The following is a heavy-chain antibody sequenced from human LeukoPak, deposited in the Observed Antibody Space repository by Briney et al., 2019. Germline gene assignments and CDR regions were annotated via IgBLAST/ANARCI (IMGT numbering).Heavy chain of an antibody. D-gene: IGHD3-3*01. CDR2: INSDGSTT. CDR3: ATFWSCSDFDY. V-gene: IGHV3-74*01. CDR1: GFTFSRYW. Sequence: PGGSLRLFCAASGFTFSRYWMHCVRQAPGKGLVCVSRINSDGSTTSYADSVKGRFTISRDNAKNTLYLQMNSLRAEDTAVYYCATFWSCSDFDYWGQGTLVTVS. J-gene: IGHJ4*02.